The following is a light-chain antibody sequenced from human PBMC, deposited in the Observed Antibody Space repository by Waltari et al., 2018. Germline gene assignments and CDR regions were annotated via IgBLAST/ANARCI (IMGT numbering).Light chain of an antibody. Sequence: DIQMTQSPSSLSASVGDRVTITCRASQNINKLLNWYQQKPGEVPKLLIHDASILHSGVPSRFSGSGSGTDFTLTISSLQPEDFGTYYCQHSSNPPITFGPGTTVDIK. V-gene: IGKV1-39*01. CDR2: DAS. J-gene: IGKJ3*01. CDR1: QNINKL. CDR3: QHSSNPPIT.